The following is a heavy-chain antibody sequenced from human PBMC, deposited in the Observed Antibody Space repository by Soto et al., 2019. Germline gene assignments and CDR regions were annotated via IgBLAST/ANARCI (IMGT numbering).Heavy chain of an antibody. D-gene: IGHD2-8*02. CDR3: ARDKITGLFDY. V-gene: IGHV4-34*01. Sequence: QVQLQQWGAGLLKPSETLSLTCAVYGGSFSGYYWTWIRQPPGTGLEWIGEINHSGSTNYNPSLKSRVTIPGDTSKNQFSLKLTSVTAADTAVYYCARDKITGLFDYWGQGTLVTVSS. J-gene: IGHJ4*02. CDR2: INHSGST. CDR1: GGSFSGYY.